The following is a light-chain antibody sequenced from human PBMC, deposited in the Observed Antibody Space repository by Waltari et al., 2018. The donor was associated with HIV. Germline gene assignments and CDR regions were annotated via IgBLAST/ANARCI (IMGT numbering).Light chain of an antibody. CDR1: QSIGGSY. CDR2: DAS. CDR3: QQYDSSLWT. J-gene: IGKJ1*01. Sequence: EIVLTQSPGTLSLSPGERATLSCRASQSIGGSYLAWYQQKPGQAPRLLIYDASSRATAIPDRFSGSGSGTDFTLTISRLEPEDFAVYYCQQYDSSLWTFGQGTKVEIK. V-gene: IGKV3-20*01.